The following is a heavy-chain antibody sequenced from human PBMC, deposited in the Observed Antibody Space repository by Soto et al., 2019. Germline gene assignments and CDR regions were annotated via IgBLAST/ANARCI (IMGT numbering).Heavy chain of an antibody. J-gene: IGHJ4*02. V-gene: IGHV3-21*01. Sequence: GGSLRLSCAASGFTFSSYSMNWVRQAPGKGLEWVSSISSSSSYIYYADSVKGRFTISRDNAKDSLYLQMNSLRAEDTAVYYCARVFPGTLGSFDYWGQGTLVTVSS. CDR2: ISSSSSYI. CDR1: GFTFSSYS. D-gene: IGHD1-1*01. CDR3: ARVFPGTLGSFDY.